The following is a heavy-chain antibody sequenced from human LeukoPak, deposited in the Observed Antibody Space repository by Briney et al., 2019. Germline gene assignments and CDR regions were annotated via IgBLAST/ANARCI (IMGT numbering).Heavy chain of an antibody. CDR1: GFTFSSYS. CDR3: ARVGTVVVPAASYYYYGMDV. D-gene: IGHD2-2*01. V-gene: IGHV3-21*01. CDR2: ISSSSSYI. J-gene: IGHJ6*04. Sequence: GGSLRLSCAASGFTFSSYSMNWVRQAPGKGLEWVSSISSSSSYIYYADSVKGRFTISRDNAKNSLYLQMNSLRAEDTAVYYCARVGTVVVPAASYYYYGMDVCGKGTTVTVSS.